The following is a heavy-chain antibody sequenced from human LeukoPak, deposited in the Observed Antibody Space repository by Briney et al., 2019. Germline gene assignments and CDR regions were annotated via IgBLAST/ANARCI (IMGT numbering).Heavy chain of an antibody. J-gene: IGHJ4*02. D-gene: IGHD5-18*01. CDR1: GFNFNIYP. CDR3: ARRAKTERGHSYGLDY. V-gene: IGHV3-23*01. Sequence: GGSLRLSRAASGFNFNIYPMSWVRQAPGKGLEWVSSISGIGRTTYYADSVKGRFTIYRDNSKNTLYLQMKSLRAEDTAVYYCARRAKTERGHSYGLDYWGQGTLVTVSP. CDR2: ISGIGRTT.